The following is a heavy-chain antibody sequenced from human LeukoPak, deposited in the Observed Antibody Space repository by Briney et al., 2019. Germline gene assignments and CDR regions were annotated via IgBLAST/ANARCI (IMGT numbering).Heavy chain of an antibody. D-gene: IGHD2-21*02. V-gene: IGHV3-30-3*01. J-gene: IGHJ4*02. CDR3: ASVGSYCGGDCQQSRDY. CDR2: ISYDGSNK. Sequence: SLRLSCAASGFTISSYAMHWVRQAPGEGLEWVAVISYDGSNKYYADSVKGRFTISSNNSKNTLYLQMNSLRAEDTAVYYCASVGSYCGGDCQQSRDYWGQGTLVTVSS. CDR1: GFTISSYA.